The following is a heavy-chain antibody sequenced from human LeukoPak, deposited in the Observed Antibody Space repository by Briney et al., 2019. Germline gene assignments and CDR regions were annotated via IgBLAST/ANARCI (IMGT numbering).Heavy chain of an antibody. D-gene: IGHD6-19*01. J-gene: IGHJ4*02. CDR1: GGSISSYY. V-gene: IGHV4-59*01. CDR2: IYYSGST. CDR3: ARGGWTAFDY. Sequence: SETLSLTCTVSGGSISSYYWSWLRQPPGKGLEWIGYIYYSGSTNYNPSLKSRVTISVDTSKNQFSLKLNSVTAADTAVYYCARGGWTAFDYWGQGTLVTVSS.